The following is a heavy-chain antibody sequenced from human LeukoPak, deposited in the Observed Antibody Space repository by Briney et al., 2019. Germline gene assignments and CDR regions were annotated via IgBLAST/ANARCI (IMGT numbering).Heavy chain of an antibody. D-gene: IGHD3-22*01. J-gene: IGHJ4*02. V-gene: IGHV1-18*01. CDR2: ISAYNGNT. CDR1: GYTFTSYG. CDR3: ARDYGYYDSSGYYWGDY. Sequence: ASVKVSCKASGYTFTSYGISWVRQAPGQGLEWMGWISAYNGNTNYAQKLQGRVTMTTDTSTSTAYMELRSLRSDDTAVYYCARDYGYYDSSGYYWGDYWGQGTLVTVSS.